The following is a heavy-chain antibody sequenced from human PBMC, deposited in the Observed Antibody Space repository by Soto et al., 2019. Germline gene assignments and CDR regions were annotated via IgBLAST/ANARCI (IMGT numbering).Heavy chain of an antibody. Sequence: QVLLVQSGAELRKPGSSVKVSCKTSGGTFTASTFSWVRQAPGQGLEWMGRVIPFSDLTDYAQKLQDRLAITADKSTTTLYMELSSLRSEDTALYFCASEELGATFVSWGHGTLVTVSS. J-gene: IGHJ5*01. CDR1: GGTFTAST. CDR2: VIPFSDLT. D-gene: IGHD1-26*01. CDR3: ASEELGATFVS. V-gene: IGHV1-69*02.